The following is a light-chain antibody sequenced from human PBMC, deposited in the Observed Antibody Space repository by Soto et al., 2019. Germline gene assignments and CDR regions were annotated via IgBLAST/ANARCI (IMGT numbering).Light chain of an antibody. Sequence: DIQMTQYPSSLSASVGDRVPITCRASQSISSYLNWYQQKPGKAPKLLIYAASSLQSGVPSRFSGSGSGTDFTLTISSLQPEDCATYYCQQSYSTPITFGHGTRLEIK. V-gene: IGKV1-39*01. J-gene: IGKJ5*01. CDR1: QSISSY. CDR3: QQSYSTPIT. CDR2: AAS.